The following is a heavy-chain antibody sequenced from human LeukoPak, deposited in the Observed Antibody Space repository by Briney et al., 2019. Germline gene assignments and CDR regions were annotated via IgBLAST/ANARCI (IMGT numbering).Heavy chain of an antibody. CDR2: IYSGGGT. Sequence: GGSLRLSCAASGFTISSNYMSWVRQAPGKGLEWVSVIYSGGGTYYADSVKGRFTVSRDNSKNTLYLQMNSLRVDDTAMYYCARNQDYGGFDFWGQGTLVTVSS. D-gene: IGHD4-23*01. CDR1: GFTISSNY. J-gene: IGHJ4*02. V-gene: IGHV3-66*01. CDR3: ARNQDYGGFDF.